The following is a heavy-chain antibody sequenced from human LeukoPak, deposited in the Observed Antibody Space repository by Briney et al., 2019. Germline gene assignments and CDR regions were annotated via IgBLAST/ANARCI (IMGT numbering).Heavy chain of an antibody. CDR1: GGSISSYY. CDR2: IYYSGGT. J-gene: IGHJ3*02. D-gene: IGHD1-26*01. Sequence: SETLSLTCAASGGSISSYYWSWIRQPPGKGLEWIGYIYYSGGTNYNPSLKRRGTISVDTATNQFSLLLSSVTAAETAAYYFAKVSEPHHDAFYIWGQVTMVTVST. CDR3: AKVSEPHHDAFYI. V-gene: IGHV4-59*01.